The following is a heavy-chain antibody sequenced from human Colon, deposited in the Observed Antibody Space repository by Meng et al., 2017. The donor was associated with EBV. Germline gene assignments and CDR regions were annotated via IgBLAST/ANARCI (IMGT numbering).Heavy chain of an antibody. CDR1: GYTFTTYA. Sequence: QVQLVQSGSELNKPXASVKISCKASGYTFTTYAMNWVRQAPGQGLECMGWIDTNTGNPTYAQGFTGRFVFSLDTSVSTAYLQITSLKADDSAVYYCARSFGGGSCYPWGQGTLVTVSS. J-gene: IGHJ5*02. V-gene: IGHV7-4-1*02. CDR3: ARSFGGGSCYP. CDR2: IDTNTGNP. D-gene: IGHD2-15*01.